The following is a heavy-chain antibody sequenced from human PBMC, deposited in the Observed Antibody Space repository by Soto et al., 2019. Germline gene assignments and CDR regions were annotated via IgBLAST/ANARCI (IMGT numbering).Heavy chain of an antibody. Sequence: QVQLVQSGAEVKKPGASVKVSCKASGYTFTSYGISWVRQAPGQGLEWMGWISTYNGNTNYAQKLQGRVTMTTDTSXCTAYMELRSLRSDDTAVYYCARDRGFVVRAPPVDYWGQGTLVTVSS. J-gene: IGHJ4*02. D-gene: IGHD3-10*01. CDR1: GYTFTSYG. CDR2: ISTYNGNT. CDR3: ARDRGFVVRAPPVDY. V-gene: IGHV1-18*01.